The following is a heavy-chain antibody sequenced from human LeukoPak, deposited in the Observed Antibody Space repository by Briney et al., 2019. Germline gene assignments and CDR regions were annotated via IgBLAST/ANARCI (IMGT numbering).Heavy chain of an antibody. V-gene: IGHV3-74*01. CDR2: INSDGSST. Sequence: GSLRLSCAASGFTFSTYWMHWVRQAPGKGLVWVSHINSDGSSTSYADSVKGRFTISRDNAKNTLYLQINSLRAEDTAVYYCARDLNRKFDQWGQGTLVTVSS. J-gene: IGHJ4*02. CDR3: ARDLNRKFDQ. CDR1: GFTFSTYW. D-gene: IGHD2/OR15-2a*01.